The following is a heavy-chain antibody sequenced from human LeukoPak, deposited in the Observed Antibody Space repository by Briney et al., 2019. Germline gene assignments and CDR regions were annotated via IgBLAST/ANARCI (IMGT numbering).Heavy chain of an antibody. CDR1: GGTFSSYA. V-gene: IGHV1-69*05. J-gene: IGHJ6*03. Sequence: SVKVSCKASGGTFSSYAISWVRRAPGQGLEWMGGIIPIFGTANYAQKFQGRVTITTDESTSTAYMELSSLRSEDTAVYYCASVGELLPYYYYYMDVWGKGTTVTVSS. D-gene: IGHD1-26*01. CDR2: IIPIFGTA. CDR3: ASVGELLPYYYYYMDV.